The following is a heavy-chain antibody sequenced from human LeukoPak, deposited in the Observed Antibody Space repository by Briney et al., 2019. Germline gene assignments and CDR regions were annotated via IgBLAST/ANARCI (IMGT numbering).Heavy chain of an antibody. V-gene: IGHV1-69*01. CDR3: ATPDSSGYYALFDY. J-gene: IGHJ4*02. CDR1: GGTFSSYA. Sequence: GASVKVSCKASGGTFSSYAISWVRQAPGQGLEWMGGIIPIFGTANYAQKFQGRVTITADESTSTAYMELSSLRSEDTAVYYCATPDSSGYYALFDYWGQGTLVTVSS. CDR2: IIPIFGTA. D-gene: IGHD3-22*01.